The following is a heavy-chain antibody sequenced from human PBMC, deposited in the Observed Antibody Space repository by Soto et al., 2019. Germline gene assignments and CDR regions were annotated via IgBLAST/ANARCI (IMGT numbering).Heavy chain of an antibody. CDR1: GFSLSTSGVG. Sequence: QITLKESGPTLVRPTQTLTLTCTFSGFSLSTSGVGVGWIRQSPGKALGWLALIFWDDDKRYSPSLKSRLSITKGTSKNQVVLTMTKMDPVDAGTYCCTHHGYYSYGMDVWGQGTTVTVSS. CDR2: IFWDDDK. J-gene: IGHJ6*02. V-gene: IGHV2-5*02. CDR3: THHGYYSYGMDV.